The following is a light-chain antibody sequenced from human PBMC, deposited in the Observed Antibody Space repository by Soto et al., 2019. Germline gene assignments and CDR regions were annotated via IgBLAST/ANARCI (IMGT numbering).Light chain of an antibody. V-gene: IGKV1-33*01. CDR1: QDISNY. CDR2: DAS. Sequence: DIQMTQSPSSLSASVGDRVTITCQASQDISNYLNWYQQKPGKAPKLLIYDASNLETGVPSRFSGSGSGTDITFTISSLQPEDIATYYCQQYDNHPPSLTFGGGTKVEIK. CDR3: QQYDNHPPSLT. J-gene: IGKJ4*01.